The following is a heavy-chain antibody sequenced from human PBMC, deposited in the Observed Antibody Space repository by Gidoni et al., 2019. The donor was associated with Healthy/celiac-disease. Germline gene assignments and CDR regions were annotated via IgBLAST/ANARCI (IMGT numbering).Heavy chain of an antibody. Sequence: QVQLQQWGAGLLKPSETLSLTCAVYGGSFSGYYWSWIRQPPGKGLEWIGEINHSESTNYNPSLKSRVTISVDTSKNQFSLKLSSVTAADTAVYYCARVGRGYYDSSGYYPAEYFQHWGQGTLVTVSS. D-gene: IGHD3-22*01. V-gene: IGHV4-34*01. CDR3: ARVGRGYYDSSGYYPAEYFQH. J-gene: IGHJ1*01. CDR1: GGSFSGYY. CDR2: INHSEST.